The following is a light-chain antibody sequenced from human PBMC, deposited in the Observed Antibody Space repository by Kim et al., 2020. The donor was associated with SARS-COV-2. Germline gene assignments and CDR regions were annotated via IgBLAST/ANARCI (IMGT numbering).Light chain of an antibody. Sequence: ASSGDRVTIYCRTSHRISSCLASCQQQQRKAPTLLIYAATGFERLLTSRFGRSVAGTDSTLSLSSLQPEDFSTYYCQQATSFLYTFGQGPKLEI. V-gene: IGKV1-12*01. CDR3: QQATSFLYT. CDR1: HRISSC. CDR2: AAT. J-gene: IGKJ2*01.